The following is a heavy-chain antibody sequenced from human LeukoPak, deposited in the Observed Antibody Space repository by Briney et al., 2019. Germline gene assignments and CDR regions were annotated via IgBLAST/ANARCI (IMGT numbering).Heavy chain of an antibody. V-gene: IGHV5-51*01. CDR2: IYPGGSDT. J-gene: IGHJ6*02. CDR1: GYSFTSYW. D-gene: IGHD2-2*01. Sequence: RGESLKISCKGSGYSFTSYWIGWVRPMPGKGLEWMGIIYPGGSDTTYSPSFQGQVTISADKSISTAYLQWSSLKASDTAMYYCARRDGYCSSTSCYADYYYGMDVWGQGTTVTVSS. CDR3: ARRDGYCSSTSCYADYYYGMDV.